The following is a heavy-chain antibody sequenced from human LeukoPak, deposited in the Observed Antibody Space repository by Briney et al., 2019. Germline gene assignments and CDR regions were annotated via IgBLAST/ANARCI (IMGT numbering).Heavy chain of an antibody. CDR2: IYYSGST. CDR3: ASTTGEYSGYDFDY. CDR1: GGSIGSSSYY. Sequence: PSETLSLTCTVSGGSIGSSSYYWGWIRQPPGKGLEWIGSIYYSGSTYYNPSLKSRVTISVDTSKNQFSLKLSSVTAADTAVYYCASTTGEYSGYDFDYWGQGTLVTVSS. D-gene: IGHD5-12*01. V-gene: IGHV4-39*01. J-gene: IGHJ4*02.